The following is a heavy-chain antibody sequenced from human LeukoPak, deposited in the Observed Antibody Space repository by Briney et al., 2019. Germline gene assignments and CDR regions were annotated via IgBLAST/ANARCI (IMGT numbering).Heavy chain of an antibody. V-gene: IGHV1-2*04. J-gene: IGHJ3*02. CDR1: GYTFTSYG. Sequence: ASVKVSCKASGYTFTSYGISWVRQAPGQGLEWMGWINPNSGGTNYAQKFQGWVTMTRDTSISTAYMELSRLRSDDTAVYYCARAGGIYSSGWYVGPNAFDIWGQGTMVTVSS. D-gene: IGHD6-19*01. CDR3: ARAGGIYSSGWYVGPNAFDI. CDR2: INPNSGGT.